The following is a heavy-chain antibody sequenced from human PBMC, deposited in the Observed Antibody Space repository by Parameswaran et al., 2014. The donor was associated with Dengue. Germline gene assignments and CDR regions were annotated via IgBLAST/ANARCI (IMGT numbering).Heavy chain of an antibody. V-gene: IGHV3-23*01. J-gene: IGHJ4*02. D-gene: IGHD3-22*01. CDR3: AKVSSGYYQN. Sequence: WIRQPPGKGLEWVSAISGSGGSTYYADSVKGRFTISRDNSKNTLYLQMNSLRAEDTAVYYCAKVSSGYYQNWGQGTLVTVSS. CDR2: ISGSGGST.